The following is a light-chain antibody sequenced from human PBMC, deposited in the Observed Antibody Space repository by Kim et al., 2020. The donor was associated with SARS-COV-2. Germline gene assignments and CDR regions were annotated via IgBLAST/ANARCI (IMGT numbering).Light chain of an antibody. CDR1: SSNIESNT. J-gene: IGLJ3*02. CDR3: ATWDDSLNGWV. CDR2: ANN. Sequence: GQRVTISCSGSSSNIESNTVNWYQQFPGTAPKLLIFANNHRPSGVPDRFSGAKSGTSASLAISGLHSEDEADYYCATWDDSLNGWVFGGGTQLTVL. V-gene: IGLV1-44*01.